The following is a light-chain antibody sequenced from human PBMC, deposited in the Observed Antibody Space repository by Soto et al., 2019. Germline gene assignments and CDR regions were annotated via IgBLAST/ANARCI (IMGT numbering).Light chain of an antibody. Sequence: EIVMTQSPTTLSVSPGERATLSCRASQSIRSNLAWYHQKPGQAPRLLIYGASTRATGIPGRFSGSGSGTEFTLTISSLQSEDFAVYYCQQYNDWLSITFGQGTRLEIK. CDR1: QSIRSN. V-gene: IGKV3-15*01. CDR2: GAS. J-gene: IGKJ5*01. CDR3: QQYNDWLSIT.